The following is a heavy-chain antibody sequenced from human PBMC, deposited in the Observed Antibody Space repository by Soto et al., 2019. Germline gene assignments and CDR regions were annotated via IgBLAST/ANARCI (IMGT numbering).Heavy chain of an antibody. CDR3: ARDQDVLVPAASYYYYGMDV. D-gene: IGHD2-2*01. V-gene: IGHV3-30-3*01. J-gene: IGHJ6*02. CDR2: ISYDGSNK. Sequence: QVQLVESGGGVVQPGRSLRLSCAASGFTFSSYAMHWVRQAPGKGLEWVAVISYDGSNKYYADSVKGRFTISRDNSKNTLYLQMNSLRSDDTAVYYCARDQDVLVPAASYYYYGMDVWGQGTTVTVSS. CDR1: GFTFSSYA.